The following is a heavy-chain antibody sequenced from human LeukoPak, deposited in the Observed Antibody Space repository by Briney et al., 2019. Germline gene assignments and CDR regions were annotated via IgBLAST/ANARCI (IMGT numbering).Heavy chain of an antibody. CDR2: IYYSGST. CDR1: GGSISSYY. V-gene: IGHV4-59*01. CDR3: ATITVPGAFDI. J-gene: IGHJ3*02. D-gene: IGHD4-17*01. Sequence: PSETLSLTCTVSGGSISSYYWSWIRQPPGKGLEWIGYIYYSGSTNYNPSLKSRVTISVDTSKNQFSLKLSSVTAADTAVYYCATITVPGAFDIWGQRTMVTVSS.